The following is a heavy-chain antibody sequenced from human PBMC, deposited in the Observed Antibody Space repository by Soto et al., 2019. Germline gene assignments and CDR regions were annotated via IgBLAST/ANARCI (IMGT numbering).Heavy chain of an antibody. CDR3: ARRGYGSRWPNVYMDV. V-gene: IGHV3-64*01. CDR2: ISNNGAHT. CDR1: GFTFSTYE. D-gene: IGHD6-13*01. Sequence: EAQLVDSGGGVVQPGGSLRLSCAASGFTFSTYEMNWVRQAPGKGLEYVSGISNNGAHTDYAKSVKGRFTISRDNSENTRYRQMGSLRAEDMALYYCARRGYGSRWPNVYMDVWGKGTTVTVSS. J-gene: IGHJ6*03.